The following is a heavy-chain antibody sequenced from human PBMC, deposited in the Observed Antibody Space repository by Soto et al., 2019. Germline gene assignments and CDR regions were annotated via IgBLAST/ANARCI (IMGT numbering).Heavy chain of an antibody. CDR1: GITFSDAW. CDR3: TTGRYTFGLDS. CDR2: VKSIADAGTT. D-gene: IGHD3-16*01. Sequence: LRLSCAASGITFSDAWMTWVRQVPGKGLEWVGRVKSIADAGTTTYAAPVKGRFSISRDDSNSTLFLQMNSLKIEDTAVYYCTTGRYTFGLDSWGQGILVTVSS. J-gene: IGHJ4*02. V-gene: IGHV3-15*01.